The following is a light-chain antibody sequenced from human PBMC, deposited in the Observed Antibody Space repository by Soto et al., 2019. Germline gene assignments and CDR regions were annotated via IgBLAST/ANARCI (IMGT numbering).Light chain of an antibody. CDR2: AAS. Sequence: DIQRTQSPSSLSASVGDRVTITCRARQTISSDLNWYQQKPGKDPKLLINAASSLQSGVPSRFSGSGSVTDLTLTIRSLQPEDFATYYCQQSHSIPYTFGPGTTLEIK. J-gene: IGKJ2*01. CDR1: QTISSD. CDR3: QQSHSIPYT. V-gene: IGKV1-39*01.